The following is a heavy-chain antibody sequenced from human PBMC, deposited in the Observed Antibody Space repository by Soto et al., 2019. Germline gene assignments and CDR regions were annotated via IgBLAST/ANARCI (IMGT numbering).Heavy chain of an antibody. CDR3: AKDVLRFLEWLAFYGMDV. D-gene: IGHD3-3*01. CDR1: GFTFSSYG. J-gene: IGHJ6*02. V-gene: IGHV3-30*18. CDR2: ISYDGSNK. Sequence: PGGSLRLSCAASGFTFSSYGMHWVRQAPGKGLEWVAVISYDGSNKYYADSVKGRFTISRDNSKNTLYLQMNSLRAEDMAVYYCAKDVLRFLEWLAFYGMDVWGQGTTVTVSS.